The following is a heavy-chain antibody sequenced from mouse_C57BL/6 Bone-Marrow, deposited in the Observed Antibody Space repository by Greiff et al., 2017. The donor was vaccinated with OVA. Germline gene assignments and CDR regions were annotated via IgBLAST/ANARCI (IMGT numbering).Heavy chain of an antibody. V-gene: IGHV1-55*01. CDR2: IYPGSGST. D-gene: IGHD2-5*01. CDR1: GYTFTSYW. Sequence: QVQLQQPGAELVKPGASVKMSCKASGYTFTSYWITWVKQRPGQGLEWIGDIYPGSGSTNYNEKFKSKATLTVVTSSSTAYMQLSSLTSADSSVYYCARPDYSNYAWFAYWGQGTLVTVSA. J-gene: IGHJ3*01. CDR3: ARPDYSNYAWFAY.